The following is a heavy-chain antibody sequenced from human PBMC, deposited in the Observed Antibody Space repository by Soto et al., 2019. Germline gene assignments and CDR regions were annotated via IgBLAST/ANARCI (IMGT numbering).Heavy chain of an antibody. D-gene: IGHD6-19*01. J-gene: IGHJ6*02. Sequence: SVKVSCTASGYTFTRYGISWGRQAPGQGLEWMGWISAYNGNTNYAQKLQGRVTMTTDTSTSTAYMELRSLRSDDTAVYYCARDPVGWGSSCCMDFWCQRISVTVS. CDR2: ISAYNGNT. CDR1: GYTFTRYG. CDR3: ARDPVGWGSSCCMDF. V-gene: IGHV1-18*04.